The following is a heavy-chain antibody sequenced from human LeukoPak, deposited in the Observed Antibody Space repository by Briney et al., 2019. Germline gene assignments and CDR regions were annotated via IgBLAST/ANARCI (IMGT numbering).Heavy chain of an antibody. J-gene: IGHJ4*02. CDR1: GFTFSSYA. CDR2: ISGSGGST. D-gene: IGHD3-22*01. V-gene: IGHV3-23*01. CDR3: ARNYGGGDSSGPYY. Sequence: GGSLRLSCAASGFTFSSYAMSWVRQAPGKGLEWVSAISGSGGSTSYADSVKGRFTISRHNSKSTLYLQMNSLRAEDTAVYYCARNYGGGDSSGPYYWGQGTLVTVSS.